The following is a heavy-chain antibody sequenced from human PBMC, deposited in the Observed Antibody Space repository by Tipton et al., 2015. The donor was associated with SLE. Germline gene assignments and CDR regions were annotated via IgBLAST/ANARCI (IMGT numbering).Heavy chain of an antibody. Sequence: TLSLTCAVNGGSFSGYYWSWIRQPPGKGLEWIGEINHSGSTNHNPSLKSRVTIIVDTSKIQFSLNLSSVTAADTAFYYCARRGDAFDIWGQGTLVTVSS. V-gene: IGHV4-34*01. J-gene: IGHJ3*02. CDR1: GGSFSGYY. D-gene: IGHD3-10*01. CDR3: ARRGDAFDI. CDR2: INHSGST.